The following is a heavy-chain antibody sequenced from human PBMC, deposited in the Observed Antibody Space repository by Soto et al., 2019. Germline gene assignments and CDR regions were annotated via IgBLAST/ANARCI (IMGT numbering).Heavy chain of an antibody. Sequence: GGSLRLSCSAFGFNFSGSAMIWVRQAPGKGLQWVSAIGWSGGSAGYADSVQGRFTISRDNAKNSLYLQMNSLRVEDTAVYYCAKSLVVTFGGVIVGFDYWGQGTLVTVSS. D-gene: IGHD3-16*02. J-gene: IGHJ4*02. CDR3: AKSLVVTFGGVIVGFDY. V-gene: IGHV3-23*01. CDR2: IGWSGGSA. CDR1: GFNFSGSA.